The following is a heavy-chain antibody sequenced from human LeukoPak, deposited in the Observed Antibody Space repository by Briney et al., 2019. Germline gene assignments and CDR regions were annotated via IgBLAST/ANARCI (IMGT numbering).Heavy chain of an antibody. J-gene: IGHJ4*02. CDR2: IIPIFGTA. Sequence: ASVKVSCKASGGTFSSYAISWVRQAPGQGLEWMGGIIPIFGTANYAQKFQGRVTITRDTSISTVYMELSSLGSEDTALYFCARVDGSPDYWGQGTLVTVSS. CDR3: ARVDGSPDY. CDR1: GGTFSSYA. V-gene: IGHV1-69*05. D-gene: IGHD2-15*01.